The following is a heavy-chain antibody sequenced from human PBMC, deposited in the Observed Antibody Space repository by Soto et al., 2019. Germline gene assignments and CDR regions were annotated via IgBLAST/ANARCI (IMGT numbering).Heavy chain of an antibody. CDR2: INPSGGST. D-gene: IGHD5-12*01. V-gene: IGHV1-46*01. CDR1: GYTFTSYY. CDR3: ATTKRFDY. J-gene: IGHJ4*02. Sequence: GASVKVSCKASGYTFTSYYMHWVRQAPGQGLEWMGIINPSGGSTSYAQKFQGRVTMSVDTSKNQFSLKLTSVTAADTAVYYCATTKRFDYWGQGTLVTVSS.